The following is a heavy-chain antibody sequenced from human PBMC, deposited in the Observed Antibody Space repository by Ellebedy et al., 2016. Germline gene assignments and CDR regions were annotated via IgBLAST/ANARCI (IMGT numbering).Heavy chain of an antibody. V-gene: IGHV1-69*13. CDR3: ARGSIAAAGTLDY. D-gene: IGHD6-13*01. CDR2: IIPIFGTA. Sequence: SVKVSCXASGGTFSSYAISWVRQAPGQGLEWMGGIIPIFGTANYAQKFQGRVTITADESTSTAYMELSSLRSEDTAVYYCARGSIAAAGTLDYWGQGTLVTVSS. J-gene: IGHJ4*02. CDR1: GGTFSSYA.